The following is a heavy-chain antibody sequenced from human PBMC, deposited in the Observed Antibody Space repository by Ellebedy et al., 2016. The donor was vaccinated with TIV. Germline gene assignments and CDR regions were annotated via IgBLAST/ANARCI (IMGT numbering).Heavy chain of an antibody. Sequence: PGGSLRLSCAASGFTFSDYAMSWVRQAPGRGLEWVSGISGSGDSTDYVDSVKGRFTISRANSKNMMYLQMSSLRAEDTAVYYCAKDRGFSYGSLWPYRGMDVWGQGTTVTVSS. J-gene: IGHJ6*02. V-gene: IGHV3-23*01. CDR2: ISGSGDST. CDR3: AKDRGFSYGSLWPYRGMDV. D-gene: IGHD5-18*01. CDR1: GFTFSDYA.